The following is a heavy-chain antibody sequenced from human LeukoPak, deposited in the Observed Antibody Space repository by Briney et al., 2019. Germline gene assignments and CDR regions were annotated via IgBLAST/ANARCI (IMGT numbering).Heavy chain of an antibody. CDR2: IYTSGST. D-gene: IGHD3-22*01. CDR1: GGSISSGSYY. Sequence: SETLSLTCTVSGGSISSGSYYWSWIRQPAGKGLEWIGRIYTSGSTNYNPSLKSRVTISVDTSKNQFSLKLRSVTAADTAIYYCARDFLPPDYYDSSGYYLDAFDIWGQGTMVTVSS. V-gene: IGHV4-61*02. CDR3: ARDFLPPDYYDSSGYYLDAFDI. J-gene: IGHJ3*02.